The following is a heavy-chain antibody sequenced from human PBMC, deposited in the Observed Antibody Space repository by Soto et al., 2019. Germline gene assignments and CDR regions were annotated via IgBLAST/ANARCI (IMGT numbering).Heavy chain of an antibody. CDR2: INPSGGST. D-gene: IGHD5-12*01. V-gene: IGHV1-46*01. J-gene: IGHJ6*02. CDR1: GYTFTSYY. CDR3: ARGIVDIVATITRYYYGMDV. Sequence: ASVKVSCKASGYTFTSYYMHWVRQAPGQGLEWMGIINPSGGSTSYAQKFQGRVTMTRDTSTSTVYMELSSLRSEDTAVYYCARGIVDIVATITRYYYGMDVWGQGTPVTVSS.